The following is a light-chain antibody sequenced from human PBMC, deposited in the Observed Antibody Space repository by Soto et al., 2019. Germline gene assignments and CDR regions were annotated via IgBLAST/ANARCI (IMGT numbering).Light chain of an antibody. CDR1: QSVSSY. V-gene: IGKV3-11*01. Sequence: EIVLTQSPVTLSLSPGERATLSCRASQSVSSYLAWYQQKPDQAPRLLIYDASNRATGIPARFSGSGSGTDFTLTISSLEPEDFAVYYCQQRSNWPLTFGGGNKVEIK. CDR2: DAS. J-gene: IGKJ4*01. CDR3: QQRSNWPLT.